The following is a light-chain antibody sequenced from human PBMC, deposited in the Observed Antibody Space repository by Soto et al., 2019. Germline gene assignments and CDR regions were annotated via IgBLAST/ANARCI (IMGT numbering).Light chain of an antibody. J-gene: IGLJ2*01. CDR2: DDD. CDR1: TSNIGSHY. Sequence: QSVLTQPPSVSAAPGEKVTISCSGSTSNIGSHYVSWYQQFPRTAPKLLIYDDDRRPSGMPDRFSGSKSGTSATLGITGFQTGDEADYYCATWDSSLNVVLFGGGTKLTVL. V-gene: IGLV1-51*01. CDR3: ATWDSSLNVVL.